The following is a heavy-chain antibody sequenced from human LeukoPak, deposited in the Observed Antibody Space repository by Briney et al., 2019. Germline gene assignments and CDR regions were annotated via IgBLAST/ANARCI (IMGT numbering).Heavy chain of an antibody. CDR3: ARGVRDYGDYPDY. CDR2: IIPIFGTA. J-gene: IGHJ4*02. Sequence: SVKVSCKASGGTFSSYAISWVRQAPGQGLEWMGRIIPIFGTANYAQKFQGRVTITTDESTSTDYMELSILRSEDTAVYYCARGVRDYGDYPDYWGQGTLVTVSS. CDR1: GGTFSSYA. D-gene: IGHD4-17*01. V-gene: IGHV1-69*05.